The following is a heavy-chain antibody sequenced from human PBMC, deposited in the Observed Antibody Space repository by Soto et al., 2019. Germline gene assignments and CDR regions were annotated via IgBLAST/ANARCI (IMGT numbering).Heavy chain of an antibody. CDR1: GFTFSSYG. CDR3: ARDKRDYYDSSGYGSSADY. J-gene: IGHJ4*02. D-gene: IGHD3-22*01. Sequence: GGSLRLSCAASGFTFSSYGMHWVRQAPGKGLEWVAVIWYDGSNKYYADSVKGRSTISRDNSKNTLYLQMNSLRAEDTAVYYCARDKRDYYDSSGYGSSADYWGQGTLVTVSS. CDR2: IWYDGSNK. V-gene: IGHV3-33*01.